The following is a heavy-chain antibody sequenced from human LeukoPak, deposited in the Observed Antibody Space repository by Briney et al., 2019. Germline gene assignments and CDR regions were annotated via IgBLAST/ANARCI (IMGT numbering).Heavy chain of an antibody. CDR3: TRDFGRSSYYFDF. CDR2: IKQDGSEK. V-gene: IGHV3-7*01. J-gene: IGHJ4*02. D-gene: IGHD3-3*01. CDR1: GFTFSSYW. Sequence: GGSLRLSCAVSGFTFSSYWMSWVRQAPGKGLEWVANIKQDGSEKYYVDSVRGRLTISRDNAENSLFLQMNRLRVEDTAVYYCTRDFGRSSYYFDFWGQGTLVTVSS.